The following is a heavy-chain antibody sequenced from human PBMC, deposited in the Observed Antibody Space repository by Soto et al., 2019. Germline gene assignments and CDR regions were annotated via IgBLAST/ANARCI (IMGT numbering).Heavy chain of an antibody. J-gene: IGHJ6*02. CDR2: INHSGST. V-gene: IGHV4-34*01. CDR1: GGSFSGYY. CDR3: ERDRNNYSLDV. Sequence: PSETLSLTCAVYGGSFSGYYWSWIRQPPGKGLEWIGEINHSGSTNYNPSLKSRVTISVDTSKNQFSLKLSSVTAADTAVYYCERDRNNYSLDVWGQGTTVTVYS.